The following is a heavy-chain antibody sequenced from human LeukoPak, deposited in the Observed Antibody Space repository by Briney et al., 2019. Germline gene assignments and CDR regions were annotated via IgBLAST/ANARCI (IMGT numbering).Heavy chain of an antibody. CDR2: ISYDGSNK. J-gene: IGHJ4*02. V-gene: IGHV3-30-3*01. CDR1: GFTFSDYY. CDR3: AREPIVGATGNYFDY. D-gene: IGHD1-26*01. Sequence: GGSLRLSCAASGFTFSDYYMSWVRQAPGKGLEWVAVISYDGSNKYYADSVKGRFTISRDNSKNTLYLQMNSLRAEDTAVYYCAREPIVGATGNYFDYWGQGTLVTVSS.